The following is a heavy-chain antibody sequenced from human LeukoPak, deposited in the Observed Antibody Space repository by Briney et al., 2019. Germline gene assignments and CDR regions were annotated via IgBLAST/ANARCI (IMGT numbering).Heavy chain of an antibody. J-gene: IGHJ4*02. CDR3: ARGLGVVAAPDY. V-gene: IGHV3-74*01. D-gene: IGHD2-15*01. CDR2: INSDGSSL. Sequence: PGGSLRLSCAASGFSFSSHWMQWVRQAPGKELVWVSRINSDGSSLSYADSVKGRFTISRDNAKNTLHLQMNSLRAEDTAVYYCARGLGVVAAPDYWGQGTLVTVSS. CDR1: GFSFSSHW.